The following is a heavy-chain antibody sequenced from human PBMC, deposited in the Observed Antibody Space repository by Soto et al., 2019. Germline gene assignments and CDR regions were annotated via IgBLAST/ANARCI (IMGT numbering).Heavy chain of an antibody. V-gene: IGHV5-10-1*01. J-gene: IGHJ4*02. D-gene: IGHD3-3*01. Sequence: GESLKISCKGSGYSFTSYWISWVRQMPGKGLEWMGRIDPSDSYTNYSPSFQGHVTISADKSISTAYLQWSSLKASDTAMYYCARLPRKGFLSGYYSYFDYWGQGTLVTVSS. CDR2: IDPSDSYT. CDR1: GYSFTSYW. CDR3: ARLPRKGFLSGYYSYFDY.